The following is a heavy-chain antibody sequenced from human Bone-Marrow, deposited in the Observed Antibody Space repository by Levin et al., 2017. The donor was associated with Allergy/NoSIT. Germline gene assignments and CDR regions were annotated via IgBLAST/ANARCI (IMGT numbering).Heavy chain of an antibody. V-gene: IGHV3-11*06. CDR1: GFTFSDYY. CDR2: ISSSSSYT. Sequence: GGSLRLSCAASGFTFSDYYMSWIRQAPGKGLEWVSYISSSSSYTNYADSVKGRFTISRDNAKNSLYLQMNSLRAEDTAVYYCARDLSGRDCSSTSCYASEWYFDLWGRGTLVTVSS. J-gene: IGHJ2*01. CDR3: ARDLSGRDCSSTSCYASEWYFDL. D-gene: IGHD2-2*01.